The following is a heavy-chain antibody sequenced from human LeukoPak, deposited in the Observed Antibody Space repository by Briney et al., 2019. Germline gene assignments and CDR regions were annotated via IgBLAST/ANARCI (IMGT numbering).Heavy chain of an antibody. V-gene: IGHV4-38-2*01. D-gene: IGHD1-26*01. Sequence: SETLSLTCAVSGYSISSGYYWGWIRQPQGKGLEWIGSIYHSGSTYYNPSLKSRVTISVDTSKNQFSLKLSSVTAADTAVYYCARMAYSGSYYFDYWGQGTLVTVSS. J-gene: IGHJ4*02. CDR3: ARMAYSGSYYFDY. CDR2: IYHSGST. CDR1: GYSISSGYY.